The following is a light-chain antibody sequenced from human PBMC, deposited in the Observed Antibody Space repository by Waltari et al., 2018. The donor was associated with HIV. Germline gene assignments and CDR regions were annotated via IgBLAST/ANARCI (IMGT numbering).Light chain of an antibody. CDR3: SAYAGSATYVI. J-gene: IGLJ2*01. CDR1: SSDVGGFTR. V-gene: IGLV2-23*01. CDR2: KRS. Sequence: QAALNQPASVSVSPGQSITLSCTGTSSDVGGFTRFSWYQQHPHKAPNLMTYKRSKPPPAVTNRISGSTTGTTASPTISGLHASDTADYFTSAYAGSATYVIFGGQPKLT.